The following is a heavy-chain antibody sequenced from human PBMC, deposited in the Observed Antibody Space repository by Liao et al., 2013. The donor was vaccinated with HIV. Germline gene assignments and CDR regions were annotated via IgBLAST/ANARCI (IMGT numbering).Heavy chain of an antibody. CDR1: GGSISSYY. Sequence: QVQLQESGPGLVKPSETLSLTCTVSGGSISSYYWSWIRQPAGKGLEWIGRIYTSGSTNYNPSLKSRVTMSVDTSKNQFSLKLSSVTAADTAVYYCARDNTAYYYDSSGYYYGWFDPWGQGTLGHRLL. D-gene: IGHD3-22*01. V-gene: IGHV4-4*07. CDR3: ARDNTAYYYDSSGYYYGWFDP. CDR2: IYTSGST. J-gene: IGHJ5*02.